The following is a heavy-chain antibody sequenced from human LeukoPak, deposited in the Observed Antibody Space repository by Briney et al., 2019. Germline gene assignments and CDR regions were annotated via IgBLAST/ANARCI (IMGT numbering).Heavy chain of an antibody. CDR3: ARGYYDSSGYLISYNWFDP. Sequence: SETLSLTCTVSGGSISHYYWSWIRQPPGKGLEWIGYIYYSGSTNYKPALKSRVTISVDTSKNQFSLKLSSVTAADTAVYYCARGYYDSSGYLISYNWFDPWGQGTLVTVSS. J-gene: IGHJ5*02. V-gene: IGHV4-59*01. CDR2: IYYSGST. D-gene: IGHD3-22*01. CDR1: GGSISHYY.